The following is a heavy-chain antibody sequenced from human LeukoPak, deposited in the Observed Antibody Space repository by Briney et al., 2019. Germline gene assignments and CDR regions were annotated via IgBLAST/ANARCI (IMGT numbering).Heavy chain of an antibody. CDR1: GGSISSYY. CDR2: IYYSGST. CDR3: ARHRYGGNSIFGY. V-gene: IGHV4-59*08. Sequence: SETLSLTCTVSGGSISSYYWSWIRQPPGKGLEWIGYIYYSGSTNYNPSLKSRVTISVNTSKNQFSLKLSSVTAADTAVYYCARHRYGGNSIFGYWGQGTLVTVSS. D-gene: IGHD4-23*01. J-gene: IGHJ4*02.